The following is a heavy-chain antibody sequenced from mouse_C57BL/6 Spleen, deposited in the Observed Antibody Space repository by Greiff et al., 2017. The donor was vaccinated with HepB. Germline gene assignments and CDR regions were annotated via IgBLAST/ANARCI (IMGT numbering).Heavy chain of an antibody. J-gene: IGHJ1*03. D-gene: IGHD2-2*01. CDR1: GFTFSDYG. V-gene: IGHV5-17*01. CDR2: ISSGSSTI. Sequence: EVKLVESGGGLVKPGGSLKLSCAASGFTFSDYGMHWVRQAPEKGLEWVAYISSGSSTIYYADTVKGRFTISRDNAKNTLFLQMTSLRSEDTAMYYCARRNGYDVGYWYFDVGGTGTTVTVSS. CDR3: ARRNGYDVGYWYFDV.